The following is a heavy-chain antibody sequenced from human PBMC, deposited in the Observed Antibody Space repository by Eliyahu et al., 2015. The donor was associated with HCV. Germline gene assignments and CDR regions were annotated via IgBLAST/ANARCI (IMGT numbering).Heavy chain of an antibody. V-gene: IGHV4-34*01. CDR1: GGSFSGYY. CDR3: ARGPRDVVVPAAQIYYYYYGMDV. CDR2: INHSGST. Sequence: QVQLQQWGAGLLKPSETLSLTCAVYGGSFSGYYWSWIRQPPGKGLEWIGEINHSGSTNYNPSLKSRVTISVDTSKNQFSLKLSSVTAADTAVYYCARGPRDVVVPAAQIYYYYYGMDVWGQGTTVTVSS. D-gene: IGHD2-2*01. J-gene: IGHJ6*02.